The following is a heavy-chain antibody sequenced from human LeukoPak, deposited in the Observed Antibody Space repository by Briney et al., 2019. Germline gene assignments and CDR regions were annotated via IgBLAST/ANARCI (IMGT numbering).Heavy chain of an antibody. V-gene: IGHV1-2*06. J-gene: IGHJ4*02. Sequence: ASVKVSCKASGYTFTSYGISWVRQAPGQGLEWMGRINPNSGGTNYAQKFQGRVTMTRDTSISTAYMELSRLRSDDTAVYYCARADEVLLWFGDLDYWGQGTLVTVSS. CDR3: ARADEVLLWFGDLDY. D-gene: IGHD3-10*01. CDR1: GYTFTSYG. CDR2: INPNSGGT.